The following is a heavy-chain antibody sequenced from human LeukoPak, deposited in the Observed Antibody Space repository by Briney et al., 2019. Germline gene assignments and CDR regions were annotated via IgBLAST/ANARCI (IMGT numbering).Heavy chain of an antibody. Sequence: VSVRVSCKTSGYKFLSHGISWVRQAPGQGLEWLGWIRADNGDTRFAQKFQGRFTMTTDTSTSTAHMELRSLRSDDTAVYYCARDWPTVIADFWGQGTLVTVSS. CDR3: ARDWPTVIADF. J-gene: IGHJ1*01. CDR1: GYKFLSHG. CDR2: IRADNGDT. D-gene: IGHD4-11*01. V-gene: IGHV1-18*04.